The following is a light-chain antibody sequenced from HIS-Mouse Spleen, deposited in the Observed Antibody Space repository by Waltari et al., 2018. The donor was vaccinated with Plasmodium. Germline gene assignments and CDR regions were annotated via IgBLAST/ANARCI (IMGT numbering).Light chain of an antibody. CDR1: QSISNY. CDR2: AAS. V-gene: IGKV1-39*01. J-gene: IGKJ1*01. Sequence: DIQMTQSPSSLSASVGDRVTITCRASQSISNYLNWDQQKPGKAPNLLIYAASSLQSGVPSRFSGSGSGTDFTLTISSLQPEDFATYYCQQSYSTWTFGQGTKVEIK. CDR3: QQSYSTWT.